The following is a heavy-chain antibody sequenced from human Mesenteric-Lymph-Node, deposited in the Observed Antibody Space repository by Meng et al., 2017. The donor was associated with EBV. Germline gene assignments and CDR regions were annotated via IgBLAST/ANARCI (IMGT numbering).Heavy chain of an antibody. Sequence: EVQLVESGGGLAEHGGSVRRSGAASGFTFVGYAMSWVRQAPGKGLEWVSTMSGSGDSTYYADSVKGRFTVSRDSSKNAVYLQMDSLRAEDTAVYYCAKAEVTIYQHDYGDCLDYWGRGTLLTVSS. CDR1: GFTFVGYA. J-gene: IGHJ4*02. CDR3: AKAEVTIYQHDYGDCLDY. CDR2: MSGSGDST. V-gene: IGHV3-23*04. D-gene: IGHD4-17*01.